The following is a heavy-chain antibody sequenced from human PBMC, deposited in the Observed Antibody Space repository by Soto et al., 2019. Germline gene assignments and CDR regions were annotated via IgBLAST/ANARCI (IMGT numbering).Heavy chain of an antibody. J-gene: IGHJ6*03. Sequence: QVQLQQWGAGLLKPSETPSLTCAVYGGSFSGYQWSWIRQTPGKGLEWIGEINDSGNINYNPSLKSRVTILVDTAKKQISLKLSSVTAADTAVYYCATGLIVWFGELSRRGGYYYYMDVWGKGTTVTVSS. V-gene: IGHV4-34*01. CDR2: INDSGNI. D-gene: IGHD3-10*01. CDR1: GGSFSGYQ. CDR3: ATGLIVWFGELSRRGGYYYYMDV.